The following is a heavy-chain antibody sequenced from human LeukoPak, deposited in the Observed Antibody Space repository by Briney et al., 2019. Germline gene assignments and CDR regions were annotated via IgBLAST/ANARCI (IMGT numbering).Heavy chain of an antibody. CDR3: ASNSDGSRYYDFWSGYYTLDY. V-gene: IGHV1-69*13. D-gene: IGHD3-3*01. CDR2: IIPIFGTA. Sequence: SVKVSCKASGGTFSSYAISWVRQAPGQGLEWIGGIIPIFGTANCAQKFQGRVTITADESTSTAYMELSSLRSEDTAVYYCASNSDGSRYYDFWSGYYTLDYWGQGTLVTVSS. J-gene: IGHJ4*02. CDR1: GGTFSSYA.